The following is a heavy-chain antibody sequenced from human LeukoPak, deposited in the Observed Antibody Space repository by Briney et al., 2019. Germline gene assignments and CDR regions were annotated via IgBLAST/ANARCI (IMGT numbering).Heavy chain of an antibody. CDR3: VRAGAAWMEPMGFFDY. CDR2: INPNTGGT. V-gene: IGHV1-2*02. Sequence: ASVKVSCKASGYTFTDHYMHWVRQAPGQGLEWMGWINPNTGGTIYAQKFQDRVTMTRDTSISIAYMELSRLRNDDTAVYYCVRAGAAWMEPMGFFDYWGQGTLVTVSS. D-gene: IGHD1-1*01. J-gene: IGHJ4*02. CDR1: GYTFTDHY.